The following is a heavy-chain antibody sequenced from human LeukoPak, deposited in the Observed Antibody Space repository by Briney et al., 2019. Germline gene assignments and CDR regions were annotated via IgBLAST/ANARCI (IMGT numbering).Heavy chain of an antibody. V-gene: IGHV4-61*02. CDR2: IYTSGST. J-gene: IGHJ4*02. CDR3: ARSPIVGAGDFDY. D-gene: IGHD1-26*01. Sequence: SQTLSLTCTVSGGSISSGSYYWSWIRQPAGKGLEWIGRIYTSGSTNYNPSLKSRVTISVDTSKNQFSLKLSSVTAADTAVYYCARSPIVGAGDFDYWGQGTLVTVSS. CDR1: GGSISSGSYY.